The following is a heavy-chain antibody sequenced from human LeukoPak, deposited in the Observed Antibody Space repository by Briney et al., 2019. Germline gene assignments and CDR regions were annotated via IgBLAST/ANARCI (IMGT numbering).Heavy chain of an antibody. CDR3: ARESIAARPFDY. Sequence: SVKVSCKASGGTFSSYAISWVRQAPGQGLEWMGGIIPIFGTANYAQKLQGRVTMTTDTSTSTAYMELRSLRSDDTAVYYCARESIAARPFDYWGQGTLVTVSS. J-gene: IGHJ4*02. D-gene: IGHD6-6*01. CDR1: GGTFSSYA. CDR2: IIPIFGTA. V-gene: IGHV1-69*05.